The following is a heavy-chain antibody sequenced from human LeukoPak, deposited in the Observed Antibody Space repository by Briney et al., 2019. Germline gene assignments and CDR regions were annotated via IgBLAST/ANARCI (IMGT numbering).Heavy chain of an antibody. V-gene: IGHV4-34*01. CDR2: INHSGST. CDR1: GGSFSGYY. Sequence: PSETLSLTCAVYGGSFSGYYWSWIRQPPGKGLEWIGEINHSGSTNYNPSLKSRVTISVDTSKNQFSLKLSSVTAADTAEYYCARGKARLLYYDSSGYPFQHWGQGTLVTVSS. J-gene: IGHJ1*01. CDR3: ARGKARLLYYDSSGYPFQH. D-gene: IGHD3-22*01.